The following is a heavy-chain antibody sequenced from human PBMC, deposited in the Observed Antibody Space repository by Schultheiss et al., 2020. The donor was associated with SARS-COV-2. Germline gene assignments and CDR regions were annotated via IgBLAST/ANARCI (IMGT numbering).Heavy chain of an antibody. CDR3: ARGRCSGGSCFVGRWDWFDP. Sequence: ASVKVSCKASGYTFTGYYMHWVRQAPGQGLEWMGWINPNSGGTNYAQKFQGWVTMTRDTSISTAYMELSRLRSEDTAVYYCARGRCSGGSCFVGRWDWFDPWGQGTLVTVSS. D-gene: IGHD2-15*01. CDR2: INPNSGGT. J-gene: IGHJ5*02. CDR1: GYTFTGYY. V-gene: IGHV1-2*04.